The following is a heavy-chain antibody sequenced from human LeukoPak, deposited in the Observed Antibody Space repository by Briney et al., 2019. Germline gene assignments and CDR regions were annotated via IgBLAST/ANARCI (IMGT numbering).Heavy chain of an antibody. J-gene: IGHJ6*02. Sequence: GGSLRLSCEASGFTFSSYAMHWVRQAPGKGLEWLAVISYDGSDQYYAESVKGRCTISRDESKNTLYLQMSGLRAEDTAVYFCGRDSGGSGTYFSPYGMDVWGQGTTVTVSS. CDR2: ISYDGSDQ. CDR1: GFTFSSYA. CDR3: GRDSGGSGTYFSPYGMDV. V-gene: IGHV3-30-3*01. D-gene: IGHD3-10*01.